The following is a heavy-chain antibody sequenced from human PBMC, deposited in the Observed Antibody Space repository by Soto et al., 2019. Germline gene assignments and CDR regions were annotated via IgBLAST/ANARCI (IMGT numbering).Heavy chain of an antibody. CDR2: IYYSGST. Sequence: SETLSLTCTVSGGSISSYYWSWIRQPPGKGLEWIGYIYYSGSTNYNPSLKSRVTISVDTSKNQFSLKLSSVTAADTAVYYCARVAVAGTEYNWFDPWGQGTLVTVSS. CDR3: ARVAVAGTEYNWFDP. J-gene: IGHJ5*02. D-gene: IGHD6-19*01. V-gene: IGHV4-59*01. CDR1: GGSISSYY.